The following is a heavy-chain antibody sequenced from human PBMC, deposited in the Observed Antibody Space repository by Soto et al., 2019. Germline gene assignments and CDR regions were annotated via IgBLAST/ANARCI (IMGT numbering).Heavy chain of an antibody. D-gene: IGHD3-10*01. Sequence: SVKVSCKASGFTFTSSAVQWVRQARGQRLEWIGWIVVGSGNTNYAQKFQERVTITRDMSTSTAYMELSSLRSEDTAVYYCAAASGSSGSYSDWGQGTLVTVSS. CDR3: AAASGSSGSYSD. CDR2: IVVGSGNT. J-gene: IGHJ4*02. V-gene: IGHV1-58*01. CDR1: GFTFTSSA.